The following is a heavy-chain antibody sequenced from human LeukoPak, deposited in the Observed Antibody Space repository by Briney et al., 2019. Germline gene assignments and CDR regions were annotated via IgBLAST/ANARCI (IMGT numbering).Heavy chain of an antibody. J-gene: IGHJ6*03. Sequence: SETLSLACSVSGGFISSSSYYWGWFRQPPGKGLEWIGTIYYSGSTYYNPSPKSRVTISVDTSKNQFSLKLSSVTAADTAVYYCARQGRDAYYYYYYMDVWGKGTTVTVSS. CDR2: IYYSGST. CDR3: ARQGRDAYYYYYYMDV. V-gene: IGHV4-39*01. CDR1: GGFISSSSYY. D-gene: IGHD2-2*01.